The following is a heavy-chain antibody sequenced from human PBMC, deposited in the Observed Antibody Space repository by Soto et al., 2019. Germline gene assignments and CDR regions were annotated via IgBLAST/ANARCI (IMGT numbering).Heavy chain of an antibody. D-gene: IGHD1-26*01. Sequence: QVQLVQSGAEVKKPGASVKISCKASGYNLTNYFLHWVRQAPGQGLEWMGIINPDDGSAIYTQKLQGRVTMTRDTSTTIVYMELSSLRSEDTAVYFCARDPVVGGTTRSHSDHWGQGTPVTVSS. CDR3: ARDPVVGGTTRSHSDH. CDR1: GYNLTNYF. J-gene: IGHJ4*02. CDR2: INPDDGSA. V-gene: IGHV1-46*01.